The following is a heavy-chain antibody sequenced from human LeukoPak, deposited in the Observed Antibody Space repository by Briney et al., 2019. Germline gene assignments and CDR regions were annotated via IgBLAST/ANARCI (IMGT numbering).Heavy chain of an antibody. V-gene: IGHV3-43*02. CDR3: AKDMGYTSGWYPFDY. CDR1: GFTFDDYA. Sequence: PGGSLLLSCSASGFTFDDYAIHWVRQAPGKGLEWVSLISGDGSSTYYADSVKGRFTISRDNSKNSLYLQMNSLRTEDTALYYCAKDMGYTSGWYPFDYWGQGTLVTVSS. D-gene: IGHD6-19*01. J-gene: IGHJ4*02. CDR2: ISGDGSST.